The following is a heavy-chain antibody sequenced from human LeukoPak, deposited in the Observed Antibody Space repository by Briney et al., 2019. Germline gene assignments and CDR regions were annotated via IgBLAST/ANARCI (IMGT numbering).Heavy chain of an antibody. CDR1: GFTFSSYE. CDR3: THNWYRFDY. J-gene: IGHJ4*02. Sequence: GGSLRLSCAASGFTFSSYEMNWVRQAPGKGLEWVSYISSSGSTIYYADSVKGRFTISRDNAKNSLYLQMNSLRAEDTAVYYCTHNWYRFDYWGQGTLVTVSS. V-gene: IGHV3-48*03. D-gene: IGHD1-1*01. CDR2: ISSSGSTI.